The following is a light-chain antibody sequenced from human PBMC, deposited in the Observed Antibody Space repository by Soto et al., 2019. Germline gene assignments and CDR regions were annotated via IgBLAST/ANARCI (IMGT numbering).Light chain of an antibody. CDR1: RSFSSSY. J-gene: IGKJ2*01. Sequence: EIVLTQSPDTVSLSPGERATLSCRASRSFSSSYLAWYQQKPGQAPRLLIYAASSMATGIPDRFSGSKSGTDFTLTISRLEPEDSAVYYCQQYGSSPPYTFGQGTKLEIK. CDR3: QQYGSSPPYT. CDR2: AAS. V-gene: IGKV3-20*01.